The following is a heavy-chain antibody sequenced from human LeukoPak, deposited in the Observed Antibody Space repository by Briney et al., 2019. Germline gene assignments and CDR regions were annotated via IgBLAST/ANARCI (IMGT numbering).Heavy chain of an antibody. CDR2: ISYDGSNK. V-gene: IGHV3-30*18. CDR3: AKVEASCSGGSCGSIHYYGMDV. J-gene: IGHJ6*02. Sequence: GRSLRLSCAASGFTFSSYGMHWVRQAPGKGLEWVAVISYDGSNKYYADSVKGRFTISRDNSKNTLYLQMNSLRAEDTAVYYCAKVEASCSGGSCGSIHYYGMDVWGQGTTVTVSS. D-gene: IGHD2-15*01. CDR1: GFTFSSYG.